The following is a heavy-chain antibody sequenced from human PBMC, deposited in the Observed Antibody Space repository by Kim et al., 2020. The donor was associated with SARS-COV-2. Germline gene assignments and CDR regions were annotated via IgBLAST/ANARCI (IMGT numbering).Heavy chain of an antibody. CDR3: ARDPSSYYYDSSGYLSLRNYDAFDI. J-gene: IGHJ3*02. CDR2: IWYDGSNK. V-gene: IGHV3-33*01. CDR1: GFTFSSYG. D-gene: IGHD3-22*01. Sequence: GGSLRLSCAASGFTFSSYGMHWVRQAPGKGLEWVAVIWYDGSNKYYADSVKGRFTISRDNSKNTLYLQMNSLRAEDTAVYYCARDPSSYYYDSSGYLSLRNYDAFDIWGQGTMVTVSS.